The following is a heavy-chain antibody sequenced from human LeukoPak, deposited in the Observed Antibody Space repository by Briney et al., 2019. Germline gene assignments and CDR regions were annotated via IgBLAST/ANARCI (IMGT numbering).Heavy chain of an antibody. Sequence: PSETLSLTCSVSGASISSYYWSWIRQPPGKGLEFIGYSYYSGSATYHPSLKSRVTISLDTSKNQFSLRLSSVTAADTAVYYCARHPPSSAGAYDIWGQGTMVTVSS. CDR2: SYYSGSA. CDR1: GASISSYY. CDR3: ARHPPSSAGAYDI. D-gene: IGHD3-10*01. J-gene: IGHJ3*02. V-gene: IGHV4-59*08.